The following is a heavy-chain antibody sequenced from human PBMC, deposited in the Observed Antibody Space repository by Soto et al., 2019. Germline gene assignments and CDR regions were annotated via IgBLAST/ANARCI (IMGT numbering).Heavy chain of an antibody. V-gene: IGHV4-4*02. Sequence: KPSETLSLTCAVSGGSISSSNWWSWARQPPGKGLEWIGEIYHSGSTNYNPSLRSRVTISVDKSKNQFSLKLSSVTAADTAVYYCARIALVVPAAPYYYGMDVWGQGTTVTVSS. CDR1: GGSISSSNW. J-gene: IGHJ6*02. CDR2: IYHSGST. D-gene: IGHD2-2*01. CDR3: ARIALVVPAAPYYYGMDV.